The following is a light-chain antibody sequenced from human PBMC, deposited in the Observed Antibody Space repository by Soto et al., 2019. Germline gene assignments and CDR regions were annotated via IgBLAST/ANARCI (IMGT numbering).Light chain of an antibody. Sequence: DIHMTQSPSTLSASVGDRVVITRRARQNIDMWSAWYQQKPRKARQHLIYLASIPESGVPPRFSGSGSGTEFTLTITSLQPDDFATYYCQHYNSYPYSFGEGTKLEI. J-gene: IGKJ2*03. CDR2: LAS. CDR3: QHYNSYPYS. V-gene: IGKV1-5*03. CDR1: QNIDMW.